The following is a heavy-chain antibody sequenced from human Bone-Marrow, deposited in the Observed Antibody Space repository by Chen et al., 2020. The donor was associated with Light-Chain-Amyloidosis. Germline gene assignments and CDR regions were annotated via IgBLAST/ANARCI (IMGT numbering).Heavy chain of an antibody. D-gene: IGHD7-27*01. J-gene: IGHJ2*01. Sequence: QVQLVESGGGAVQLGKSLRLSRAASGFLFNTYAMHWVRQAPDKGLEWVATVWYDGSKKQYGDSVKGRFTISRDNSKNTIYLQMNNVTVEDTAVYFCARDRPKLGVWYFDLWGRGTLLTVSS. CDR1: GFLFNTYA. CDR3: ARDRPKLGVWYFDL. V-gene: IGHV3-33*01. CDR2: VWYDGSKK.